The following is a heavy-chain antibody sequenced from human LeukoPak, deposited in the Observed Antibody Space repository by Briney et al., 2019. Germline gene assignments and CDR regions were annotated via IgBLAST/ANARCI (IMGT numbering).Heavy chain of an antibody. V-gene: IGHV3-74*01. D-gene: IGHD1-26*01. J-gene: IGHJ4*02. CDR1: GFKFNSYW. CDR3: ARDWASPGPTTI. CDR2: INTHGNTT. Sequence: GGSLRLSCAVSGFKFNSYWMNWVRQVPGKGLVWVAHINTHGNTTNYADSVKGRFTISRDNAKSTLYLQMNSLRAEDTAIYYCARDWASPGPTTIWGQGTLVTVSS.